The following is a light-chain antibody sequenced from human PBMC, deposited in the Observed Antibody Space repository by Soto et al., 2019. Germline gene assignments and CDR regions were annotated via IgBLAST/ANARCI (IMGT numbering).Light chain of an antibody. J-gene: IGKJ5*01. CDR2: AAS. CDR3: QQGDSFPIT. Sequence: DIQMTQSPSSVSASVGDRVTITCRASQSISSWLAWYQQKPGTVPKLLIYAASSLQSGVPSRFSGSGAGKEFTLTITSLQPEDVGTYYCQQGDSFPITFGQGTRLEIK. V-gene: IGKV1-12*01. CDR1: QSISSW.